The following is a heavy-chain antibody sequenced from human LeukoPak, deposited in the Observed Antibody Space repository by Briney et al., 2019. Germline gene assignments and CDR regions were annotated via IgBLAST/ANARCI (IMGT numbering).Heavy chain of an antibody. CDR2: IYSGGST. J-gene: IGHJ4*02. CDR3: ARDNNY. CDR1: GFTVSSNY. Sequence: GGSLRLSCAASGFTVSSNYMNWVSQTPGKGLEWVSVIYSGGSTYYADSVKGRFTISRDNSKNTLYLQMNSLRAEDTAVYYCARDNNYWGQGTLVTVSS. V-gene: IGHV3-53*01.